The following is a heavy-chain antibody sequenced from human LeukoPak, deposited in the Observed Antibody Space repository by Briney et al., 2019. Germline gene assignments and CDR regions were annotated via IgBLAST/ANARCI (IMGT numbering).Heavy chain of an antibody. D-gene: IGHD3-3*01. CDR3: AKLGERYYDFWSGYYSLFDY. J-gene: IGHJ4*02. Sequence: GGSLRLSCAASGFTFSSYAMSWVRQAPGKGLEWVSAISGSGGSTYYADSVKGRFTISRDNSKNTLYLQMNSLRAEDTAVYYCAKLGERYYDFWSGYYSLFDYWGREPWSPSPQ. V-gene: IGHV3-23*01. CDR2: ISGSGGST. CDR1: GFTFSSYA.